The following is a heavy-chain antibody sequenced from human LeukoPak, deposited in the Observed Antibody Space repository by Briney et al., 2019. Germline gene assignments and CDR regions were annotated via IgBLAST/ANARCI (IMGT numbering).Heavy chain of an antibody. Sequence: GGSLRLSCAASGFTFSSYAMSWVRQAPGKGLEWVSAISGSGGSTYYADSVKGRFTISRDNSKNTLYLQMNGLRPEDTAVYFCARDLSVTVVVFDYGGQGPLVPVS. J-gene: IGHJ4*02. V-gene: IGHV3-23*01. D-gene: IGHD3-22*01. CDR1: GFTFSSYA. CDR3: ARDLSVTVVVFDY. CDR2: ISGSGGST.